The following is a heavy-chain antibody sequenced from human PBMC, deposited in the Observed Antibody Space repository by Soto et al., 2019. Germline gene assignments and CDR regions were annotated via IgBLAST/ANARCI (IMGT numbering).Heavy chain of an antibody. CDR1: GFSFSDYY. D-gene: IGHD3-10*01. Sequence: QVQLVESGGGLVKPGGSLRFSCGSSGFSFSDYYMSWMRQAPGKGLEWVSLISGSGSTAHYADSVKGRFTVSRDNAKNSLYLQMTSLRAEDSAVYYCVRDGSVRRMDVWGQGTTVTVSS. V-gene: IGHV3-11*01. CDR2: ISGSGSTA. CDR3: VRDGSVRRMDV. J-gene: IGHJ6*02.